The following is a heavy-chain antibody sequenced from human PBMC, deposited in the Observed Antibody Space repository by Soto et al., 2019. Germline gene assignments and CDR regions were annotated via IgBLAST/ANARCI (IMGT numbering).Heavy chain of an antibody. D-gene: IGHD4-4*01. V-gene: IGHV3-30*18. CDR2: ISFDGSIT. CDR1: GFSFSHYG. J-gene: IGHJ4*02. Sequence: QVQLVESGGGVVQPRSSLRLSCAASGFSFSHYGMEWVRQAPGKGLEWVAVISFDGSITSYADAVKGRFTISRDNYKGTLSLHMDSLRPEDTAMYYCAKDDSDYSNYWTSFDYWGQGALVTVSS. CDR3: AKDDSDYSNYWTSFDY.